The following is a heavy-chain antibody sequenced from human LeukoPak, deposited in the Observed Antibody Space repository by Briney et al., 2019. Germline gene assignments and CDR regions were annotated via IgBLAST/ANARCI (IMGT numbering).Heavy chain of an antibody. CDR1: GGSISSSSYY. J-gene: IGHJ3*02. V-gene: IGHV4-39*02. CDR3: AREVDVVVVAATMGAFDI. D-gene: IGHD2-15*01. CDR2: IYYSGST. Sequence: SETLSLTCTVSGGSISSSSYYWGWIRQPPGKGLEWIGSIYYSGSTYYNPSLKSRVTISVDTSKNQFSLKLSFVTAADTAVYYCAREVDVVVVAATMGAFDIWGQGTMVTVSS.